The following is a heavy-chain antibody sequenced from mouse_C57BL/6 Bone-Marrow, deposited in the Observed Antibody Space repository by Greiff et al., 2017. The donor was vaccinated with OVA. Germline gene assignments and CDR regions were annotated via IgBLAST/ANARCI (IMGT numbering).Heavy chain of an antibody. CDR1: GYTFTSYW. J-gene: IGHJ1*03. CDR3: ASYYARGYFDV. D-gene: IGHD1-1*01. CDR2: IDPSDSYT. Sequence: VQLQQSGAELVMPGASVKLSCKASGYTFTSYWMHWVKQRPGQGLEWIGEIDPSDSYTNYNQKFKGKSTLTVDKSSSTAYMQLSSLTSEDSAVYYCASYYARGYFDVWGTGTTVTVSS. V-gene: IGHV1-69*01.